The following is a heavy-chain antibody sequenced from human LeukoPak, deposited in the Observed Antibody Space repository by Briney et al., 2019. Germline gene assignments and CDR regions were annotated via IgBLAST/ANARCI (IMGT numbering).Heavy chain of an antibody. CDR3: AKVGAYSYGYINDY. J-gene: IGHJ4*02. CDR1: GGTFSSYA. Sequence: ASVKVSYKASGGTFSSYAISWVRQAPGQGLEWMGGIIPIFGTANYAQKFQGRVTITADESTSTAYMELSSLRSEDTAVYYCAKVGAYSYGYINDYWGQGTLVTVSS. D-gene: IGHD5-18*01. V-gene: IGHV1-69*13. CDR2: IIPIFGTA.